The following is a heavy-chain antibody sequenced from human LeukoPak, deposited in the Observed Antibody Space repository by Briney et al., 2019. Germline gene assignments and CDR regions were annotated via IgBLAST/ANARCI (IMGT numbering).Heavy chain of an antibody. CDR1: GFTFSNYA. CDR3: AKDFPPGDQLPKYFHH. CDR2: ISGSGGST. V-gene: IGHV3-23*01. D-gene: IGHD2-2*01. Sequence: PGGSLRLSCAVSGFTFSNYAMSWVRQAPGKGLEWVSFISGSGGSTYYADSVRGRSTISRDNSKNTLYLQMNSLRAEDTAVYFCAKDFPPGDQLPKYFHHWGQGTLVAVSS. J-gene: IGHJ1*01.